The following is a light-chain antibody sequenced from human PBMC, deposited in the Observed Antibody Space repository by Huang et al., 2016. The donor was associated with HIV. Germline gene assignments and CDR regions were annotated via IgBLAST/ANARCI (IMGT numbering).Light chain of an antibody. Sequence: VMTQSPATLSVSPGERATLSCRASENILRNLAWYQQRPGQPPRLLIYGASVRLTGIPDRFSGSGSGTEFSRTISSLQSGDFAVYYCQQYNKWPPYTYGQGTKLEIK. CDR1: ENILRN. V-gene: IGKV3-15*01. J-gene: IGKJ2*01. CDR2: GAS. CDR3: QQYNKWPPYT.